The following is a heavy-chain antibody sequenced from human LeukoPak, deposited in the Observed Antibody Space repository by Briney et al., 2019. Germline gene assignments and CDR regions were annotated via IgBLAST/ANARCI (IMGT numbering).Heavy chain of an antibody. CDR3: TKNQILDDSGSWYAF. CDR2: VSDGGGRT. Sequence: GGSLRLSCGASGFTFSTNAMSWVRQAPGKGLEWVSGVSDGGGRTFYAESVKGRFTVSRDNSKNTLYLRMNSLRAVDTAIYSCTKNQILDDSGSWYAFWGQGTLVTVSS. J-gene: IGHJ4*02. D-gene: IGHD1-26*01. V-gene: IGHV3-23*01. CDR1: GFTFSTNA.